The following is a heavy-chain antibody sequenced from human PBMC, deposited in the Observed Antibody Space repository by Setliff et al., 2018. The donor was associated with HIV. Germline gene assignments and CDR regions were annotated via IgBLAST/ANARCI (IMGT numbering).Heavy chain of an antibody. CDR2: IHTTGTT. V-gene: IGHV4-4*07. J-gene: IGHJ4*02. D-gene: IGHD6-19*01. CDR3: ARQFRYPNRAVAGVDY. Sequence: PSETLSLTCTVSGGSISSYYWSWIRQPAGEGLEWIGQIHTTGTTNCNPSLKSRVTISVDTSKNQFSLKLSSVTAADTAIYFCARQFRYPNRAVAGVDYWGQGTLVTVSS. CDR1: GGSISSYY.